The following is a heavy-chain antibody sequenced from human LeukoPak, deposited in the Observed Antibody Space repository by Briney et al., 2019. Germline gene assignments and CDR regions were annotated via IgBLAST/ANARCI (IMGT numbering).Heavy chain of an antibody. CDR1: GFTVSSNY. V-gene: IGHV3-53*01. J-gene: IGHJ5*02. D-gene: IGHD3-22*01. Sequence: GGSLRLSCAVSGFTVSSNYMSWVRQAPGKGLEWVSVIYSGGTTYYADSVKGRFTISRDNSKNTLYLQMNSLRTEDTAVYYCARSPWGITMIAEAWGQGTLVTVSS. CDR2: IYSGGTT. CDR3: ARSPWGITMIAEA.